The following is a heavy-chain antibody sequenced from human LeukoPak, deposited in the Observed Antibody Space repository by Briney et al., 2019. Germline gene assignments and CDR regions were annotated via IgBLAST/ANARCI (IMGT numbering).Heavy chain of an antibody. CDR3: ARDVDIVVLGITYGYYFDY. J-gene: IGHJ4*02. Sequence: SETLSLTCTVSGGSISSYYWSWIRQPAGQGLEWIGRIYTSGSTNYNPSLKSRVTISVDKSKNQFSLKLSSVTAADTAVYYCARDVDIVVLGITYGYYFDYWGQGTLVTVSS. CDR2: IYTSGST. V-gene: IGHV4-4*07. D-gene: IGHD2-2*03. CDR1: GGSISSYY.